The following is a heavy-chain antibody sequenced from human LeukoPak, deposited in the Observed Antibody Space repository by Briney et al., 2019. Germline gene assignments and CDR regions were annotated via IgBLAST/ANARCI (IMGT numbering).Heavy chain of an antibody. D-gene: IGHD6-19*01. Sequence: GGSLRLSCAASGFTFSSYAMHWVRQAPGKGLEWVAVISYDGSNKYYADSVKGRFTISRDNSKNTLYLQMNSLRAEDTAVYYCASWPGGWYGEDSWGQGTLVTVSS. J-gene: IGHJ4*02. V-gene: IGHV3-30-3*01. CDR2: ISYDGSNK. CDR1: GFTFSSYA. CDR3: ASWPGGWYGEDS.